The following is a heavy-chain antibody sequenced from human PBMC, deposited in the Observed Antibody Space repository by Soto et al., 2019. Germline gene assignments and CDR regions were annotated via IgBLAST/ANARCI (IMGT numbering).Heavy chain of an antibody. CDR1: GFTFGSHA. J-gene: IGHJ4*02. D-gene: IGHD6-19*01. Sequence: GGSLRLSCAASGFTFGSHAMSWVRQAPRKGLEWVSAISGSGGSTNYADSVKGRFTISRDNSKNTVYLQMSSLRVDDTAVYYCAKDRSSGWYRPDAFDYWGQGILVTFSS. CDR2: ISGSGGST. V-gene: IGHV3-23*01. CDR3: AKDRSSGWYRPDAFDY.